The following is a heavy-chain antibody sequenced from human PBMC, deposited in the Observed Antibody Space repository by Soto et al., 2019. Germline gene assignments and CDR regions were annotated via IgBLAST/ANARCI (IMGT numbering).Heavy chain of an antibody. CDR1: GFTFSSYG. J-gene: IGHJ4*02. V-gene: IGHV3-30*18. CDR3: AKDRHDYSNYFDH. Sequence: QVQLVESGGGVVQPGRSLRLSCAASGFTFSSYGMHWVRQAPGKGLEWVTVISYDGSNKYYVDSVKGRFTISRDNSKKTLYLQMNSLRAEDTAVYYCAKDRHDYSNYFDHWGQGTLVTVSS. CDR2: ISYDGSNK. D-gene: IGHD4-4*01.